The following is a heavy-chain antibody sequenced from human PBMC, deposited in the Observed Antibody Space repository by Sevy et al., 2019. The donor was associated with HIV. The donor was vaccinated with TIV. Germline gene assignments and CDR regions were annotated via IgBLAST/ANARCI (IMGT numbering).Heavy chain of an antibody. CDR3: ARVAGPDYSQYYYYGMDV. D-gene: IGHD4-4*01. Sequence: GGSLRLSCAASGFTFSSYWMSWVRQAPGKGLEWAANIKQDGSEKYYVDSVKGRFTISRDNAKNSLYLQMNSLRAEDTAVYYCARVAGPDYSQYYYYGMDVWGQGTTVTVSS. CDR1: GFTFSSYW. J-gene: IGHJ6*02. V-gene: IGHV3-7*03. CDR2: IKQDGSEK.